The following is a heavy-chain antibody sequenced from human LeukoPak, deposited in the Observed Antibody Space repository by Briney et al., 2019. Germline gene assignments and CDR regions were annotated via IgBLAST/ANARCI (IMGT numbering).Heavy chain of an antibody. CDR3: ARRGDSGFFYAMDV. J-gene: IGHJ6*01. CDR1: GGSTTSSY. CDR2: IYYSGSI. D-gene: IGHD2-21*01. V-gene: IGHV4-59*08. Sequence: SETLSLTRTVSGGSTTSSYWSWIRQPPERGLEWIGYIYYSGSINYNPSLKSRVTISLDTSKNQFSLKLSSVTAADTAVYYCARRGDSGFFYAMDVWGQGTTVTVSS.